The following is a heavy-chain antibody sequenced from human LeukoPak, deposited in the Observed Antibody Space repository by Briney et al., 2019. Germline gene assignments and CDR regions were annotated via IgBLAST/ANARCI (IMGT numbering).Heavy chain of an antibody. Sequence: PGGSLRLSCAASGFTFSSYAMHWVRQAPGKGLEWVAVISYDGSNKYYADSVKGRFTISRDNSKNTLYLQMNSLRAEDTAVYYCARDYPDSTVTTESSDYWGQGTLVTVSS. CDR3: ARDYPDSTVTTESSDY. CDR2: ISYDGSNK. CDR1: GFTFSSYA. D-gene: IGHD4-17*01. V-gene: IGHV3-30*04. J-gene: IGHJ4*02.